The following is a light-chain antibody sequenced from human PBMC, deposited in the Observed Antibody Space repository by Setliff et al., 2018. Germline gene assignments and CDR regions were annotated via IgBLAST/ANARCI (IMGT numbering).Light chain of an antibody. Sequence: QSVLTQPPSASGSPGQSVTISCTGTSSDVGGYNYVSWYQQHPGKAPKLMIYDVSKRPSGVSNRFSGSKSGNTASLTISGLQAEDEADYYCSSYTSSSTFVCGTGTKVTV. J-gene: IGLJ1*01. CDR3: SSYTSSSTFV. V-gene: IGLV2-14*01. CDR2: DVS. CDR1: SSDVGGYNY.